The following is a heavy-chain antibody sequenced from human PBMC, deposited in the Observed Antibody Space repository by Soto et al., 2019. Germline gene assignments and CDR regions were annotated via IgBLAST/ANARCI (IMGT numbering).Heavy chain of an antibody. CDR3: VRDSGAKLSSS. CDR2: IVPIRRTA. Sequence: SCAASGGTFVSYRISFLRQAPGQGLEWVGGIVPIRRTADYAQTFQGRVIITADESARTSYMELRSLRSQDTAVYYCVRDSGAKLSSSWGQGTLVTVSS. V-gene: IGHV1-69*01. D-gene: IGHD6-13*01. J-gene: IGHJ4*02. CDR1: GGTFVSYR.